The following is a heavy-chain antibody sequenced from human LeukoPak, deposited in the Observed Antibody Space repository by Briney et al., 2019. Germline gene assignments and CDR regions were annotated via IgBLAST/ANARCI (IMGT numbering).Heavy chain of an antibody. CDR2: ISGSGGIT. Sequence: GGSLRLSCAASGFTFSSYAMSWVRQAPGKGLEWVSAISGSGGITSYADSVKGRFTISRDNSKNTLYLQMNSLRAEDTAVYYCAKTDYGDHALYYYYYMDVWGKGTTVTVSS. CDR1: GFTFSSYA. J-gene: IGHJ6*03. D-gene: IGHD4-17*01. CDR3: AKTDYGDHALYYYYYMDV. V-gene: IGHV3-23*01.